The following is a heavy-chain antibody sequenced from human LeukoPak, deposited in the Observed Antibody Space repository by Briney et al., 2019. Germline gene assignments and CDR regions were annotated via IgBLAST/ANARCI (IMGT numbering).Heavy chain of an antibody. CDR2: ISSNGAKT. CDR3: ARGRGGSHDS. V-gene: IGHV3-64*02. CDR1: GFILSDYA. J-gene: IGHJ4*02. D-gene: IGHD1-26*01. Sequence: PGGSLRLSCAASGFILSDYAIHWVRQGPGKGLEHVAAISSNGAKTFYAEPVKGRFTISRDNSDNTVDLQMDSLRVEDMGVYYCARGRGGSHDSWGQGILVTVSS.